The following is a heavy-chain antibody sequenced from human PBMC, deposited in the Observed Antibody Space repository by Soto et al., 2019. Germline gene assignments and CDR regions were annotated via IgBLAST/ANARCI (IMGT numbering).Heavy chain of an antibody. CDR3: ARGLMVRGVQTADYYYYYGMDV. D-gene: IGHD3-10*01. Sequence: QVQLQQWGAGLLKPSETLSLTCAVYGGSFSGYYWSWIRQPPGKGLEWIGEINHSGSTNYNPSLKGRVTITVDTSKNQFSLKLSSVTASDTAVYYCARGLMVRGVQTADYYYYYGMDVWGQGTTVTVSS. J-gene: IGHJ6*02. V-gene: IGHV4-34*01. CDR2: INHSGST. CDR1: GGSFSGYY.